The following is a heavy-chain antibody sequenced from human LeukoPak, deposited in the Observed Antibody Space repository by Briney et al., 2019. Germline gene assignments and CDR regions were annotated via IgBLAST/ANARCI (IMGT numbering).Heavy chain of an antibody. CDR2: INHSGST. CDR3: ARLVAAKGPFDY. Sequence: SETLSLTCAVYGGSFSGYYWSWIRQPPGKGLEWIGEINHSGSTNYNPSLKSRVTISVDTSKNQFSLKLSSVTAAETAVYYCARLVAAKGPFDYWGQRTLVTVSS. V-gene: IGHV4-34*01. CDR1: GGSFSGYY. D-gene: IGHD2-15*01. J-gene: IGHJ4*02.